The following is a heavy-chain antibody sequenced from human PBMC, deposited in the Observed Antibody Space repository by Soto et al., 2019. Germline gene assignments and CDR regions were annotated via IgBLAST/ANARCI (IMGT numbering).Heavy chain of an antibody. CDR1: GFTFSSYA. CDR3: AREMATTSDY. Sequence: GGSLRLSCAASGFTFSSYAMHWVRQAPGKGLEWVAVISYDGSNKYYADSVKGRFTISRDNSKNTLYLQMNSLRAEDTAVYYCAREMATTSDYWGQGTLVTVSS. V-gene: IGHV3-30-3*01. D-gene: IGHD5-12*01. CDR2: ISYDGSNK. J-gene: IGHJ4*02.